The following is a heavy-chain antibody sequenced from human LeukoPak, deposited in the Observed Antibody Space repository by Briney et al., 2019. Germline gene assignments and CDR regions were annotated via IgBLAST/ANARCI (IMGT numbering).Heavy chain of an antibody. CDR1: GFTFSSYS. CDR3: ARDWYYYGSGSYWIDY. V-gene: IGHV3-21*01. J-gene: IGHJ4*02. Sequence: GGSLRLSCAASGFTFSSYSMNWVRQAPGKGLEWVSSISSSSSHIYYADSVKGRFTISRDNAKNSLYLQMNSLRAEDTAVYYCARDWYYYGSGSYWIDYWGQGTLVTVSS. CDR2: ISSSSSHI. D-gene: IGHD3-10*01.